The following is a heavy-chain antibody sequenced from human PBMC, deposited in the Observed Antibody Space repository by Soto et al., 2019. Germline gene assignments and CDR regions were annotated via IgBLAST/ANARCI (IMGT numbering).Heavy chain of an antibody. J-gene: IGHJ6*02. CDR3: ARDKVDIVATIYYYYGMDV. V-gene: IGHV1-69*06. CDR1: GGTFSSYA. Sequence: SVKVSCKASGGTFSSYAISWVRQAPGQGLEWMGGIIPIFGTANYAQKFQGRVTITADKSTSTAYMELSSLRSEDTAVYYCARDKVDIVATIYYYYGMDVWGQGTTVTVYS. CDR2: IIPIFGTA. D-gene: IGHD5-12*01.